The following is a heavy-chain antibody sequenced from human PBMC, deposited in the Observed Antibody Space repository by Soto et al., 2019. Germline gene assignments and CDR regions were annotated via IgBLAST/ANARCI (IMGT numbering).Heavy chain of an antibody. V-gene: IGHV3-9*01. Sequence: PGGSLRLSCAASGFTFDDYAMHWVRQAPGKGLEWVSGISWNSGSIGYADSVKGRFTISRDNAKNSLYLQMNSLRAEDTALYYCAKDMGEYSSYDGMDVWGPVTTLTVSS. CDR2: ISWNSGSI. D-gene: IGHD6-6*01. CDR1: GFTFDDYA. CDR3: AKDMGEYSSYDGMDV. J-gene: IGHJ6*02.